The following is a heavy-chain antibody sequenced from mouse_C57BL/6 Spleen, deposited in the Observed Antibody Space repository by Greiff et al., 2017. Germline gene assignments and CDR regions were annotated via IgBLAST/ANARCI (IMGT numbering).Heavy chain of an antibody. Sequence: EVKLVESGGDLVKPGGSLKLSCAASGFTFSSYGLSWVRQTPDKRLEWVATISSGGSYTYYPDSVKGRFTISRDNAKNTLYLQMSSLKSEDTAMYYCARHALYGNYGFDYWGQGTTLTVSS. CDR1: GFTFSSYG. CDR3: ARHALYGNYGFDY. V-gene: IGHV5-6*01. D-gene: IGHD2-1*01. CDR2: ISSGGSYT. J-gene: IGHJ2*01.